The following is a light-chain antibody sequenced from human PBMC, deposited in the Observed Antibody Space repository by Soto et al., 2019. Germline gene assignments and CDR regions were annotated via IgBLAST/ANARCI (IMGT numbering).Light chain of an antibody. J-gene: IGKJ1*01. CDR2: DAS. V-gene: IGKV1-5*01. CDR3: QQYHGYSLT. Sequence: DIQVTKSAYTLSASIANRVTITGLASQTISFSLAWYQQKPGKAPKLLIYDASTLQSGVPSRFSGSESGTEFILTISGLQPDDFATYYCQQYHGYSLTFGQGTKVDIK. CDR1: QTISFS.